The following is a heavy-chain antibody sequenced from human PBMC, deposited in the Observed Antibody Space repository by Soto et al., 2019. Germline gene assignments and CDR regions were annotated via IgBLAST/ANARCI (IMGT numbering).Heavy chain of an antibody. Sequence: ASVKVSCKASGGTFSSYAISWVRQAPGQGLEWMGGIIPIFGTANYAQKFQGRVTITADNSTSTAYMELSSLRSEDTAVYYCAREYAVRGGLDAFDIWGQGTMVTVSS. J-gene: IGHJ3*02. V-gene: IGHV1-69*06. CDR2: IIPIFGTA. CDR1: GGTFSSYA. CDR3: AREYAVRGGLDAFDI. D-gene: IGHD3-10*01.